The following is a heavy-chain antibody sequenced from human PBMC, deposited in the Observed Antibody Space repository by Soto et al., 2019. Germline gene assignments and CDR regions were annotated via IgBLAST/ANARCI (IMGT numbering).Heavy chain of an antibody. Sequence: PSETLSLTCAVSGVSITNGDWWSWVRQPPGEGLEWIGEIYHSGSTKYNPSLESRATISVDKSTNQFSLRLDSVTAADTAFYYCARDRPSIDAFDLWGQGTMVTVSS. J-gene: IGHJ3*01. V-gene: IGHV4-4*02. CDR1: GVSITNGDW. CDR2: IYHSGST. CDR3: ARDRPSIDAFDL.